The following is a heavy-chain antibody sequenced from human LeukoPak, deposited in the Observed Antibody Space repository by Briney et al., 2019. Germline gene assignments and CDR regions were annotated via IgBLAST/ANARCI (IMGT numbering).Heavy chain of an antibody. V-gene: IGHV4-38-2*01. J-gene: IGHJ3*02. CDR2: IHHSGST. Sequence: SETLSLTCVVSGFSINTGFSWDWIRPPPGKGLEWIGSIHHSGSTNYNPSLKSRVIISRDTSNNVFSLKLNSVTAADTAVYHCARFDFVWGTNGVRGMDAFDIWGQGRKVTVSS. CDR1: GFSINTGFS. CDR3: ARFDFVWGTNGVRGMDAFDI. D-gene: IGHD3-16*01.